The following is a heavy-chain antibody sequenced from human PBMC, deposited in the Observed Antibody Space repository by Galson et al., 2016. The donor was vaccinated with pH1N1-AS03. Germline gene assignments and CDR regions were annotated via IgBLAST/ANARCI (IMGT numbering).Heavy chain of an antibody. CDR3: AKDLTAVAGKWFDWFDP. V-gene: IGHV3-23*01. CDR1: GFTFTTCA. Sequence: SLRLSCAASGFTFTTCAMTWVRQAPGKGLEWVSTISASGGSTFYADSVKGRFTISRDNSKNTLYLQMNSLRAEDAAVYYCAKDLTAVAGKWFDWFDPWGQGTLVTVSS. D-gene: IGHD6-19*01. CDR2: ISASGGST. J-gene: IGHJ5*02.